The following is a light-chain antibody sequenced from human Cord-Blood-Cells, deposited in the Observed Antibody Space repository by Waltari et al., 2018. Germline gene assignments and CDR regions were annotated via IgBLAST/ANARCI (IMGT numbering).Light chain of an antibody. CDR3: QQSYSTPPT. Sequence: DIQLTKSPSSLSASVGERVTITCRASQSISSYLNWYQQNPGKAPKLPIYSASSLQRGVPSRFSSRRSGTDCMLTNNSLQPEDVATYYWQQSYSTPPTFGQGTILEIK. CDR2: SAS. CDR1: QSISSY. V-gene: IGKV1-39*01. J-gene: IGKJ1*01.